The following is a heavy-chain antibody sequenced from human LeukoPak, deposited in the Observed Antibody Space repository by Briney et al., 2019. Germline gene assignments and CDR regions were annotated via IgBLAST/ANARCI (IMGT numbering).Heavy chain of an antibody. V-gene: IGHV3-30*04. CDR1: GFTFSDSA. J-gene: IGHJ5*02. D-gene: IGHD3-10*01. CDR2: ISYDGRKK. Sequence: SLRLSCAASGFTFSDSAMHWVRQAPGKGLEWVAVISYDGRKKNSADSVKGRFTISRDNSKNTVYLEMNSLRVEDTAVYYCATNQGFGELLGRFDPWGQGTLVTVSS. CDR3: ATNQGFGELLGRFDP.